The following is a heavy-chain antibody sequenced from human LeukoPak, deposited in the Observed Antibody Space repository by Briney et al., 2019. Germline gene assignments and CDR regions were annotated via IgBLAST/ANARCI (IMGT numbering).Heavy chain of an antibody. Sequence: SETLSLTCAVSGDPIGSGGYSWSWVRQPPGKGLEWIAYIYPSGSTSYNPSLKSRVTISLDRSKNQFSLKLSSVTAADTAVYYCARDLKIGYNSGWYSFDYWGQGTLVTVSS. J-gene: IGHJ4*02. CDR2: IYPSGST. V-gene: IGHV4-30-2*01. D-gene: IGHD6-19*01. CDR1: GDPIGSGGYS. CDR3: ARDLKIGYNSGWYSFDY.